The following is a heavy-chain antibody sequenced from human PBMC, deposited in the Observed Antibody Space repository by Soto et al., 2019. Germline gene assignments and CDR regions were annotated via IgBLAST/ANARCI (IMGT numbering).Heavy chain of an antibody. D-gene: IGHD3-22*01. CDR2: INPRGGST. CDR1: GYTFTSYY. J-gene: IGHJ6*01. Sequence: QVQLVQSGAEVRKPGTSVKVSCKASGYTFTSYYMHWVRQAPGQGLEWMGIINPRGGSTSYAQKFQGRVTMTRDTSTSTVYMELSSLRSEDTAVYYWARDIRLVVVSWAGSHGMDVW. CDR3: ARDIRLVVVSWAGSHGMDV. V-gene: IGHV1-46*01.